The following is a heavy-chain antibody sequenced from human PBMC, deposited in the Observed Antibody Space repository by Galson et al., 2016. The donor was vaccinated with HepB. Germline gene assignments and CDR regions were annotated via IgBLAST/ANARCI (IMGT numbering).Heavy chain of an antibody. Sequence: SLRLSCAASGSTFSSYWMHWVRQAPGKGLVWVSRIRGNGGAPSYADSVRGRFTISRDNAKNTLYLQMNSLRVEDTAVYYCARDHGGYNSMDYWSQGTLVTVSS. CDR2: IRGNGGAP. V-gene: IGHV3-74*01. J-gene: IGHJ4*02. CDR3: ARDHGGYNSMDY. D-gene: IGHD5-24*01. CDR1: GSTFSSYW.